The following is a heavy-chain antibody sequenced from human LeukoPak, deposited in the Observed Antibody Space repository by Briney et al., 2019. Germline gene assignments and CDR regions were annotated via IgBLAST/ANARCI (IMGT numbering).Heavy chain of an antibody. J-gene: IGHJ5*02. Sequence: SQTLSLTCTVSGGSISSGSYYWSWIRQPAGKGLEWIGRIYTSGSTNYNPSLKSRVTISVDTSKNQFSLKLSSVTAADTAVYYCAQTGYSYGYWWFDPWGQGTLVTVCS. CDR1: GGSISSGSYY. D-gene: IGHD5-18*01. CDR2: IYTSGST. V-gene: IGHV4-61*02. CDR3: AQTGYSYGYWWFDP.